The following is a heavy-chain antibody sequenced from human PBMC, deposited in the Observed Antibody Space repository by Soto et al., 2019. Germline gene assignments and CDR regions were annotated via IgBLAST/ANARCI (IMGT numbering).Heavy chain of an antibody. V-gene: IGHV3-23*01. Sequence: TVGSLRLSCAASGFTFSSYAMSWVRQAPGKGLEWVSAISGSGGSTYYADSVKGRFTISRDNSKNTLYLQMNSLRAEDTAVYYCAKAGSGWYGDYFDYWGQGPRVTFSS. CDR3: AKAGSGWYGDYFDY. CDR1: GFTFSSYA. D-gene: IGHD6-19*01. J-gene: IGHJ4*02. CDR2: ISGSGGST.